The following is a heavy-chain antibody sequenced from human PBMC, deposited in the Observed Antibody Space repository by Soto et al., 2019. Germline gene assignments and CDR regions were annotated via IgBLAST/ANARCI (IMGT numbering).Heavy chain of an antibody. V-gene: IGHV4-59*01. CDR3: GRGREEIGYYTFDY. CDR2: IYYSGST. D-gene: IGHD3-22*01. Sequence: SETLSLTCTVSGGSISSYYWSWIRQPPGKGLEWIGYIYYSGSTNYNPSLKSRVTISVDTSKNQFSLKLSSVTAADTAVYYCGRGREEIGYYTFDYWGQGTLVTVSS. J-gene: IGHJ4*02. CDR1: GGSISSYY.